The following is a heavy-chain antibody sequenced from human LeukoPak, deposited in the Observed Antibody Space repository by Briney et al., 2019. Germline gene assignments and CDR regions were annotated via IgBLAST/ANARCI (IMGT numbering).Heavy chain of an antibody. CDR3: ARGPEYGGRYYYDSSGYNQMGRFDP. CDR1: GGSISSYY. Sequence: SETLSLTCTVSGGSISSYYWSWIRQPPGKGLEWIGEINHSGSTNYNPSLKSRVTISVDTSKNQFSLKLSSVTAADTAVYYCARGPEYGGRYYYDSSGYNQMGRFDPWGQGTLVTVSS. V-gene: IGHV4-34*01. J-gene: IGHJ5*02. CDR2: INHSGST. D-gene: IGHD3-22*01.